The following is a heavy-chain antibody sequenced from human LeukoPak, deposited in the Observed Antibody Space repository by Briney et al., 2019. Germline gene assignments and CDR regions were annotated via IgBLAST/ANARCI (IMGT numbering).Heavy chain of an antibody. Sequence: ASVKVSCKASGYTFTAYYMHWVRQAPGQGLEWMGWINPNSGGTKYAQKFQGRVSMTRDTSIKTAYMEVTRLTSDDTAVYYCARAAFDYDYDMSGFYSYWGQGSLLTVSS. D-gene: IGHD3-22*01. J-gene: IGHJ4*02. CDR2: INPNSGGT. V-gene: IGHV1-2*02. CDR1: GYTFTAYY. CDR3: ARAAFDYDYDMSGFYSY.